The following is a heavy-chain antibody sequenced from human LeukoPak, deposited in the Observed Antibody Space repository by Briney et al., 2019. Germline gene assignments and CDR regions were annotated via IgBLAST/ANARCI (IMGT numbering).Heavy chain of an antibody. CDR1: GFTFSSYS. V-gene: IGHV3-48*01. CDR2: ISSSSSTI. CDR3: ARGRVGAMYYFDY. Sequence: PGGSLRLSCAASGFTFSSYSMNWVRQAPGEGLEWVSYISSSSSTIYYADSVKGRFTISRDNAKNSLYLQMNSLRAEDTAVYYCARGRVGAMYYFDYWGQGTLVTVSS. J-gene: IGHJ4*02. D-gene: IGHD1-26*01.